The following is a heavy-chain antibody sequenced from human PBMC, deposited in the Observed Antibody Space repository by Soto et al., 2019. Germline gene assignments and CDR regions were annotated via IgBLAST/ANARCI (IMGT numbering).Heavy chain of an antibody. CDR3: ARGKGNYGSGSYYNVRHWFDP. Sequence: QVQLVQSGAEVKKPGSSVKVSCKASGGTFSSYTISWVRQAPGQGHEWMGRIIPILGIANYAQKFQGRVTITADKSTSTAYMELSSLRSEDTAVYYCARGKGNYGSGSYYNVRHWFDPWGQGTLVTVSS. V-gene: IGHV1-69*02. CDR2: IIPILGIA. D-gene: IGHD3-10*01. J-gene: IGHJ5*02. CDR1: GGTFSSYT.